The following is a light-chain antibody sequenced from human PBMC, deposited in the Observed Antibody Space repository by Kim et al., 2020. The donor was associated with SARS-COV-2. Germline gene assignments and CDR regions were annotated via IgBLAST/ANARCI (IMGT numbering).Light chain of an antibody. V-gene: IGLV2-23*02. J-gene: IGLJ2*01. CDR3: CSYAGSTTVVV. CDR2: EVS. Sequence: QSITISYTGTSGDVGSYVVVSWYQHHPDQAPKLMIYEVSTRPSGVSNRFSGSKSGNAASLTISGLQAEDEADYRCCSYAGSTTVVVFGGRTQLTVL. CDR1: SGDVGSYVV.